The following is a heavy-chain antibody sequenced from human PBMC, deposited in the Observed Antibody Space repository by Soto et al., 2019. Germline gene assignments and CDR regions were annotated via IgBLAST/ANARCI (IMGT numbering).Heavy chain of an antibody. CDR3: ARHPEDYDSSGYWSY. CDR1: GFTFSSYW. J-gene: IGHJ4*02. CDR2: IKQDGSEK. V-gene: IGHV3-7*05. Sequence: GGSLRLSCAASGFTFSSYWMSWVRQAPGKGLEWVANIKQDGSEKYYVDSVKGRFTISRDNAKNSLYLQMNSLRAEDTAVYYCARHPEDYDSSGYWSYWGQGTLVTVSS. D-gene: IGHD3-22*01.